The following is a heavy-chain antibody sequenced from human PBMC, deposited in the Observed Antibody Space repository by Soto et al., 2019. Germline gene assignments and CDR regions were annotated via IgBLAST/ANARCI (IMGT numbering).Heavy chain of an antibody. Sequence: NPSETLSLTCTVSGGSISSGDYYWSWIRQPPGKGLEWVGYIYYSGSTYYNPSLKSRVTISVDTSKNQFSLKLSSVTAADTAVYYCARGRYDYNTVPHEYYYYYYGMDVWGQGTTVTVSS. J-gene: IGHJ6*02. CDR2: IYYSGST. D-gene: IGHD3-22*01. CDR3: ARGRYDYNTVPHEYYYYYYGMDV. V-gene: IGHV4-30-4*01. CDR1: GGSISSGDYY.